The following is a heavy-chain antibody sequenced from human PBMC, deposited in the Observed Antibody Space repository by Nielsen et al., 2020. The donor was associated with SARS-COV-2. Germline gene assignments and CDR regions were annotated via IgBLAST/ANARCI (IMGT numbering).Heavy chain of an antibody. J-gene: IGHJ1*01. CDR3: TRGLGYYDPRVYFQH. Sequence: ESLKISCTASGFTSSDSFMSWIRQPPGGGLEWIGDIDHSGTTYYNPSLKSRVSISVDTSKNQFSLHLTSVTAADTAVYYCTRGLGYYDPRVYFQHWGQGTLVTVSS. D-gene: IGHD3-22*01. CDR1: GFTSSDSF. V-gene: IGHV4-34*01. CDR2: IDHSGTT.